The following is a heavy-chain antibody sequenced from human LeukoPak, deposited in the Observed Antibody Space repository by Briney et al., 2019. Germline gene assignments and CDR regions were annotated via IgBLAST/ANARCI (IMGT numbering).Heavy chain of an antibody. CDR3: ARGGPYCSSTSCYYLGPIDY. Sequence: GGSLRLSCAASGVTFSSYNMNWVRQPPGKGLEWVSSISSSSSYIYYAYSVKGLFTISRDNAKNSLCLQMNSLRAEDTAVYYCARGGPYCSSTSCYYLGPIDYWGQGTLVTVSS. CDR2: ISSSSSYI. D-gene: IGHD2-2*01. J-gene: IGHJ4*02. V-gene: IGHV3-21*01. CDR1: GVTFSSYN.